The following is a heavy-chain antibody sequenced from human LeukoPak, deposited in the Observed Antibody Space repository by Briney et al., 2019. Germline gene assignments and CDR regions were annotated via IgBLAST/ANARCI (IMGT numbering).Heavy chain of an antibody. Sequence: SQTLSLTCAISGDSVSSNSVTWNWIRQSPSRGLEWLGRTYYRSTWYNDYAVSVRSRITVNPDTSKNQCSLHLNSVTPEDTAVYYCARRLTQYDCFDPWGQGILVTVSS. D-gene: IGHD2-2*01. CDR3: ARRLTQYDCFDP. CDR1: GDSVSSNSVT. J-gene: IGHJ5*02. V-gene: IGHV6-1*01. CDR2: TYYRSTWYN.